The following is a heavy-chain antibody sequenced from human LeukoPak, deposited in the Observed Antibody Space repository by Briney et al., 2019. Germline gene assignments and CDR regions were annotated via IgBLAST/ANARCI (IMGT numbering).Heavy chain of an antibody. Sequence: GGSLRLSCAASGLTFKNFAMSWVRQAPGKGLEWLAVTSGDEDSTHYADSVRGHFVISTDNSKTTSFLHMNSLRAEDTAVYYCATKTPFAVAPRGWGQGTLVTVSS. J-gene: IGHJ4*02. CDR1: GLTFKNFA. CDR3: ATKTPFAVAPRG. V-gene: IGHV3-23*01. CDR2: TSGDEDST. D-gene: IGHD6-19*01.